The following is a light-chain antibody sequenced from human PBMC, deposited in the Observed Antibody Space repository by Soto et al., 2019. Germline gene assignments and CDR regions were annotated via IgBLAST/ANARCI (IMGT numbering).Light chain of an antibody. CDR3: QQYGISQNT. CDR1: QSVSSGY. J-gene: IGKJ2*01. Sequence: ETVMPQSPGTLSLSPGARATLSCRASQSVSSGYVAWYQQKPGQAPRLLIFGASTRATGIPDRFTGSGSGTDFTLTISRLEPEEFEVYYCQQYGISQNTFGQGTKLEIK. CDR2: GAS. V-gene: IGKV3-20*01.